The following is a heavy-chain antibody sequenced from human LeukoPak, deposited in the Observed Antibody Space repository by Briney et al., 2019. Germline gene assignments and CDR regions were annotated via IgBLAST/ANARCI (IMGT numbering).Heavy chain of an antibody. J-gene: IGHJ3*02. V-gene: IGHV4-61*02. Sequence: SETLSLTCTVSGGSISGNYYWSWIRQPAGKGLEWIGRIYARGNTNYNPSLKSRVTISVDTSKNQFSLKLSSVTAADTAVYYCARDYYGSGRGAFDIWGQGTMVTVSS. D-gene: IGHD3-10*01. CDR3: ARDYYGSGRGAFDI. CDR1: GGSISGNYY. CDR2: IYARGNT.